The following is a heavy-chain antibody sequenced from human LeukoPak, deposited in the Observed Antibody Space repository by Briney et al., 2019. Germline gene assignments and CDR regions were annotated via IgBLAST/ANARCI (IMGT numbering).Heavy chain of an antibody. CDR1: GFTFRSYA. CDR2: ITYNSGTI. V-gene: IGHV3-48*02. Sequence: GGSLRLSCAASGFTFRSYAMHWVRQAPGKGLEWVSYITYNSGTIFYADSVKGRFTISRDNAKDSLYLQMSSLRDEDTAVYYCARDSGYSYADDYWGQGTLVTVS. D-gene: IGHD5-18*01. J-gene: IGHJ4*02. CDR3: ARDSGYSYADDY.